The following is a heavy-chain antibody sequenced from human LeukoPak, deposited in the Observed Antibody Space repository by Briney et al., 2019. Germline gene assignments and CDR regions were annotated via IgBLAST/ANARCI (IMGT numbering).Heavy chain of an antibody. J-gene: IGHJ4*02. Sequence: SETLSLTCAVYGGSFSGYYWSWIRQPPGKGLEWIGEINHSGSTNYNPSLKSRVTISVDTSKNQFSLKLSSVTAADTAVYYCASSSGWYLFDYWGQGTLVTVSS. CDR1: GGSFSGYY. CDR3: ASSSGWYLFDY. CDR2: INHSGST. V-gene: IGHV4-34*01. D-gene: IGHD6-19*01.